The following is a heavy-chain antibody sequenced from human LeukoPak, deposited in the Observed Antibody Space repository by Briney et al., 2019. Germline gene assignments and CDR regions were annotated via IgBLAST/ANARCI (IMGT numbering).Heavy chain of an antibody. V-gene: IGHV3-30-3*01. Sequence: GGSLRLSCAVSGFSLTKYGVHWVRQAPGKGLEWVAVVSHDGDFLNFADSVKGRFTISRDNAKNSLYLQMNSLRAEDTAVYYCARGAYYYEDWGQGTLVTVSS. J-gene: IGHJ4*02. CDR1: GFSLTKYG. D-gene: IGHD3-22*01. CDR3: ARGAYYYED. CDR2: VSHDGDFL.